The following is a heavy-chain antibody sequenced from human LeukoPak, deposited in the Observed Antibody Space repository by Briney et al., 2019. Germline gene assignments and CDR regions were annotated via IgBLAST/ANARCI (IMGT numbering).Heavy chain of an antibody. CDR1: GFTFSNAW. V-gene: IGHV3-15*01. J-gene: IGHJ5*02. CDR3: TTDPNYGDSNWLDP. Sequence: GGSLRLSCAASGFTFSNAWMIWVRQAPGKGLEWVGRSISKTEGGTTDYAAPVKGRFTISRDDSKNTLYLQMNSLKTEDTAVYHCTTDPNYGDSNWLDPWGQGTLVTVSS. CDR2: SISKTEGGTT. D-gene: IGHD4-17*01.